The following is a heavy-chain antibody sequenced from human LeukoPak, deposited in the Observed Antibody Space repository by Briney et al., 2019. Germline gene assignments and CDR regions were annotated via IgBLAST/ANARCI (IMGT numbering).Heavy chain of an antibody. D-gene: IGHD1-26*01. J-gene: IGHJ5*02. V-gene: IGHV3-66*02. Sequence: PGGSLRLSCAASGFSLTDNYVTWVRRAPGKGLEWVSVIYSGGTTYYADSVKGRFSISRDISKNTVYLQVNSLRPEDTAIYYCAREPRWGAPDDHWGQGTLVSVSP. CDR3: AREPRWGAPDDH. CDR2: IYSGGTT. CDR1: GFSLTDNY.